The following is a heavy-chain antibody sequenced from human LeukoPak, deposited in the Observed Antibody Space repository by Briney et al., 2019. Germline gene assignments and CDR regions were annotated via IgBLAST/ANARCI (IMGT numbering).Heavy chain of an antibody. J-gene: IGHJ5*02. CDR1: GGSFSGYY. V-gene: IGHV4-34*01. D-gene: IGHD6-6*01. CDR3: ARRHTRDNWFDP. CDR2: INHSGST. Sequence: SETLSLTCAVYGGSFSGYYWSWIRQPPGKGLEWIGEINHSGSTNYNPSLKSRVTISVETSKNQFSLKLSSVTAADTAVYYGARRHTRDNWFDPWGQGTLVTVSS.